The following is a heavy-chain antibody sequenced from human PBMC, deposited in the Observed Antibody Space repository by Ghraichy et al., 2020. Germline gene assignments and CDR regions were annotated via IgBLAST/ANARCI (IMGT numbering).Heavy chain of an antibody. Sequence: GESLNISCAVSGFKFTDYWMTWVRQAPGKGLEWVANIKEDGSEKYYVDSVKGRFTVSRDNAKNSVYLQMSSLRAEDTAVYYCGRAEANGFGPSCQGTLVIVSS. CDR2: IKEDGSEK. V-gene: IGHV3-7*03. J-gene: IGHJ5*02. CDR3: GRAEANGFGP. D-gene: IGHD2-8*01. CDR1: GFKFTDYW.